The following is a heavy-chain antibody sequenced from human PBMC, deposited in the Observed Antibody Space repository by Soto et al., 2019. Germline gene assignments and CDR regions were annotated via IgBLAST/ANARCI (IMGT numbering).Heavy chain of an antibody. CDR1: GGSISSGDYY. CDR2: IYYSGST. CDR3: ARESGGRHGAFDI. V-gene: IGHV4-30-4*01. J-gene: IGHJ3*02. D-gene: IGHD1-26*01. Sequence: SETLSLTCTVSGGSISSGDYYWSWIRQPPGKGLEWIGYIYYSGSTYYNPSLKSRVTISVDTSKNQFSLKLSSVTAADTAVYYCARESGGRHGAFDIWGQGTMVTVSS.